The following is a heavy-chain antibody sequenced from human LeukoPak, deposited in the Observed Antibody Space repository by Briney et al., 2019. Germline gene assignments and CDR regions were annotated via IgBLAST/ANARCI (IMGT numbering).Heavy chain of an antibody. Sequence: ASVKVSCKAFGYTFTSNYMHWVRQAPGQGLEWVGWISTYNGNTNYAPNIQDRVTMTTDTSTSTAYMELRSLRSDDTAVYYCGRALLGGSDIYTPFSYWGQGTLVTVSS. V-gene: IGHV1-18*04. J-gene: IGHJ4*02. CDR1: GYTFTSNY. D-gene: IGHD3-10*01. CDR2: ISTYNGNT. CDR3: GRALLGGSDIYTPFSY.